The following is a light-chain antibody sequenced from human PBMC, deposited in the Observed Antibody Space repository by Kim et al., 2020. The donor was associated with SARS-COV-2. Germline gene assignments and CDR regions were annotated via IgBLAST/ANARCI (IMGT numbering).Light chain of an antibody. J-gene: IGKJ5*01. CDR3: QQYNDWPLT. V-gene: IGKV3-15*01. CDR1: QSVSSN. CDR2: GAS. Sequence: EIVMTQSPATLSVSPGERATLSCRASQSVSSNLAWYQQKPGQSPRLLIYGASTRATGIPARFSGSGSGTEFTLTISSLQSEDSAVYHCQQYNDWPLTFGQGTRLEIK.